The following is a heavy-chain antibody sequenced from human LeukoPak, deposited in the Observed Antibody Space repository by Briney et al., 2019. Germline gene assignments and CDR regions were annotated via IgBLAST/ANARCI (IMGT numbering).Heavy chain of an antibody. CDR2: INHSGST. Sequence: SSETLSLTCAVYGGSFSGYYWSWIRQPPGKGLEWIGEINHSGSTNYNPSLKSRVTISVDTSKNQFSLKLSSVTAADTAVYYCARGSYDYVWGSYRYRDYFDYWGQGTLVTVSS. J-gene: IGHJ4*02. CDR3: ARGSYDYVWGSYRYRDYFDY. CDR1: GGSFSGYY. V-gene: IGHV4-34*01. D-gene: IGHD3-16*02.